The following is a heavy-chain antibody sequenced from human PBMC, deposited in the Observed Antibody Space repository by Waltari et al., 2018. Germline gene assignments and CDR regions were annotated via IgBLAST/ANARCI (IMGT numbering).Heavy chain of an antibody. Sequence: EVQLLQSGGGLVQPGGSLRLSCAGSGFTFSTYVMSWVRQAPGKGIELVSLIYSGGSTHYADSVKGRFTVSRDNSKSTLYLQMDTRTPEDTAVYYCAKEGGGVTFDIWGQGTMVTVSS. CDR2: IYSGGST. D-gene: IGHD2-8*02. CDR3: AKEGGGVTFDI. J-gene: IGHJ3*02. CDR1: GFTFSTYV. V-gene: IGHV3-23*03.